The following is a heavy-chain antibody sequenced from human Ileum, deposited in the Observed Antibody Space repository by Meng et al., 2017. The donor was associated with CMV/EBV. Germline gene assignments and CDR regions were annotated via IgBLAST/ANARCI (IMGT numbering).Heavy chain of an antibody. Sequence: QVQLVQSGAEVKTPGASVKVSCKTSGFTFTHYGITWVRQAPGQGLEYMGWISAYNGNTNYAQKFLGRATMTTDASTSTAYMELRSLRSDDTAVYYCARVRYSSPNWFDPWGQGTLVTVSS. CDR3: ARVRYSSPNWFDP. D-gene: IGHD6-13*01. J-gene: IGHJ5*02. V-gene: IGHV1-18*01. CDR2: ISAYNGNT. CDR1: GFTFTHYG.